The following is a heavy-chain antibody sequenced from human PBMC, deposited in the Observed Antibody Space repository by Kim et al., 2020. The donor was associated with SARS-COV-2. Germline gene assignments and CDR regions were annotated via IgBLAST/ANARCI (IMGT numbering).Heavy chain of an antibody. Sequence: GRFTISRDNAKNTLYLQMNSLRAEDTAVYYCARVVGFARGGYYYYYGMDVWGQGTTVTVSS. CDR3: ARVVGFARGGYYYYYGMDV. D-gene: IGHD3-10*01. J-gene: IGHJ6*02. V-gene: IGHV3-74*01.